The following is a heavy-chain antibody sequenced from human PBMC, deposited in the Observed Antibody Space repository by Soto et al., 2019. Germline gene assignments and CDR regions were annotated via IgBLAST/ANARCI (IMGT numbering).Heavy chain of an antibody. CDR2: INHSGST. Sequence: PSETLSLTCAVYGGSFSGYYWSWIRQPPGKGLEWIGEINHSGSTNYNPSLKSRVTISVDTSKNQFSLKLSSVTAADTAVYYCARGFGYSSSWYVRNYYYGMDVWGQGTTVTVSS. CDR1: GGSFSGYY. D-gene: IGHD6-13*01. CDR3: ARGFGYSSSWYVRNYYYGMDV. J-gene: IGHJ6*02. V-gene: IGHV4-34*01.